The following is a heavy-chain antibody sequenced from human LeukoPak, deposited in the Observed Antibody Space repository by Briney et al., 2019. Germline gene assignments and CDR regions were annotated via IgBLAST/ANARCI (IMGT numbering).Heavy chain of an antibody. J-gene: IGHJ6*03. CDR1: GFTFNNYA. V-gene: IGHV3-23*01. D-gene: IGHD3-22*01. CDR2: IGGSGLTN. Sequence: PGGFLRFSCVGSGFTFNNYAMSWFRKAPGKGQEWVAAIGGSGLTNYDADSARGRFTVSRDNSKNTPYLQMNTLRAEDTAVYYCTRDGDYYDTSGPDVWGKGTTVTVP. CDR3: TRDGDYYDTSGPDV.